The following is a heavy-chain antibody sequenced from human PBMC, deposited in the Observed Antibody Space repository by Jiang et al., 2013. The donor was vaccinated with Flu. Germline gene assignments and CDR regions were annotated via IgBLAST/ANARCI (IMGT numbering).Heavy chain of an antibody. J-gene: IGHJ4*02. V-gene: IGHV3-30*18. CDR3: AKGMYYDFWSALDY. Sequence: GVVQPGRSLRLSCAASGFTFSSYGMHWVRQAPGKGLEWVAVISYDGSNKYYADSVKGRFTISRDNSKNTLYLQMNSLRAEDTAVYYCAKGMYYDFWSALDYWGQGTLVTVSS. CDR1: GFTFSSYG. D-gene: IGHD3-3*01. CDR2: ISYDGSNK.